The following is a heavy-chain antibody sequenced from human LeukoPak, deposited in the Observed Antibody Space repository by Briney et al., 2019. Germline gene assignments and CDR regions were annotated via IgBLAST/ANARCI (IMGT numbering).Heavy chain of an antibody. Sequence: SETLSLTCTVSGGSISSYYWSWIRQPAGKGLEWIGRIYTSGSTNYNPSLKSRVTISVDTSKNQFSLKLNSVTAADTAVYFCATGARGPSFTSADGFDIWGRGTMVTASS. D-gene: IGHD2/OR15-2a*01. J-gene: IGHJ3*02. CDR2: IYTSGST. CDR3: ATGARGPSFTSADGFDI. V-gene: IGHV4-4*07. CDR1: GGSISSYY.